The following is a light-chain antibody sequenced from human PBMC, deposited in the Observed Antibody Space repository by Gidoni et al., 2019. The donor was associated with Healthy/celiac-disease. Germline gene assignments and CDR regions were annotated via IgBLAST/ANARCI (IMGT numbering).Light chain of an antibody. V-gene: IGKV1-39*01. CDR2: AAS. CDR1: QSISSY. J-gene: IGKJ2*01. Sequence: ESQMTQSPSSLSASVGDRVTITCRASQSISSYLHWSQQKPGKAPKILIYAASSLQSGVPSTFSGSGSGTDCTLTISSLQTEDFATYYCQQSYSTPYTFXQXTKLEIK. CDR3: QQSYSTPYT.